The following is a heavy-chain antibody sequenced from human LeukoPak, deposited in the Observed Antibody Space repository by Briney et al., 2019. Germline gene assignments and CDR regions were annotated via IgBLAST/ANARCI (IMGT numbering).Heavy chain of an antibody. CDR3: ARESVVVVPAATKDAFDI. D-gene: IGHD2-2*01. CDR2: IYYSGST. CDR1: GGSISSSSYY. Sequence: PSETLSLTCTVSGGSISSSSYYWGWIRQPPGKGLEWIGSIYYSGSTYYNPSLKSRVTISVDTSKNQFSLKLSSVTAADTAMYYCARESVVVVPAATKDAFDIWGQGTMVTVSS. J-gene: IGHJ3*02. V-gene: IGHV4-39*02.